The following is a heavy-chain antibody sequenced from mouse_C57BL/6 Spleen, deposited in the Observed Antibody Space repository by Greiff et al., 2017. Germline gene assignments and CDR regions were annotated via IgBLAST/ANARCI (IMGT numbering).Heavy chain of an antibody. D-gene: IGHD1-1*01. CDR1: GFTFSDYG. CDR3: ARPEYYGSLFAY. Sequence: EVMLVESGGGLVKPGGSLSLSCAVSGFTFSDYGMHWVRQAPEKGLEWVAYFSSGSSTIYYADTVKGRFTISRDYAKNTLFLQMTGLRSEDTAMYYCARPEYYGSLFAYWGQGTLVTVSA. V-gene: IGHV5-17*01. CDR2: FSSGSSTI. J-gene: IGHJ3*01.